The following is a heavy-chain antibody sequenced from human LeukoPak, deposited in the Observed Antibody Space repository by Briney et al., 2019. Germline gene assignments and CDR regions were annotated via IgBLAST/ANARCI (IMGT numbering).Heavy chain of an antibody. CDR3: VRGVAAAGTTLNY. CDR2: IYSGGTT. D-gene: IGHD6-13*01. CDR1: GFTFDDYA. J-gene: IGHJ4*02. Sequence: GRSLRLSCAASGFTFDDYAMHWVRQAPGKGLEWVSVIYSGGTTYYADSVKGRFTISRDNSKNTLYLQMNSLRAEDTAVYYCVRGVAAAGTTLNYWGQGTLVIVFS. V-gene: IGHV3-66*01.